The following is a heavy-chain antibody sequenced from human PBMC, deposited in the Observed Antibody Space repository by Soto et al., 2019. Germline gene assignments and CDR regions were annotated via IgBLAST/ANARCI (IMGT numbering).Heavy chain of an antibody. Sequence: ASVKVSCKASGYTFTSYGISWVRQAPGQGLEWMGWISAYNGNTNYAQKLQGRVTMTTDTSTSTAYMELRSLRSDDTAVYYCARQGGSWGSSGYCYYGMDGWGQGTTVTVSS. D-gene: IGHD3-22*01. J-gene: IGHJ6*02. CDR2: ISAYNGNT. CDR3: ARQGGSWGSSGYCYYGMDG. V-gene: IGHV1-18*01. CDR1: GYTFTSYG.